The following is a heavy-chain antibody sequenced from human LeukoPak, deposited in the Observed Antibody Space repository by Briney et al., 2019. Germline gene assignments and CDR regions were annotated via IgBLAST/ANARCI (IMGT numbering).Heavy chain of an antibody. CDR1: GYGFTSSW. Sequence: GESLKISCKGSGYGFTSSWISWVRQMPGKGLEWMGRIDPSDSYTNYSPSFQGHVTISDDKSISTAYLQWSSLKASDTAMYYCARHRGGDYGLDAFDIWGQGTMVTVSS. CDR3: ARHRGGDYGLDAFDI. D-gene: IGHD4-17*01. J-gene: IGHJ3*02. V-gene: IGHV5-10-1*01. CDR2: IDPSDSYT.